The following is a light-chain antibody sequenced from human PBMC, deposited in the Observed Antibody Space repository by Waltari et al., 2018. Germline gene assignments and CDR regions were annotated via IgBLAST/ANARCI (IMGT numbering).Light chain of an antibody. Sequence: EIVLTQSPGTLSLSPGDRATLSCRASQSVFSAYLAWYQQKPGQAPRRLIYGASRGATGIPARFSGSGSGTDFNLTISSLEPEDFAVYYCQHRDHWPPDATFGPGTKVDI. CDR1: QSVFSAY. V-gene: IGKV3D-20*02. CDR2: GAS. CDR3: QHRDHWPPDAT. J-gene: IGKJ3*01.